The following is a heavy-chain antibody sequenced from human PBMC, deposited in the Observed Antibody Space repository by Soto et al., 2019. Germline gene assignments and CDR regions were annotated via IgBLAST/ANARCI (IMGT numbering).Heavy chain of an antibody. CDR2: ISAYNGNT. CDR3: ARGFYSSSWYAEGGSRFDP. J-gene: IGHJ5*02. Sequence: QVQLVQSGAEVKKPGASVKVSCKASGYTFTSYGISWVRQAPGQGLEWMGWISAYNGNTNYAQKLQGRVTMTTDTSTSTAYMELRSLRSDDTAVYYCARGFYSSSWYAEGGSRFDPWGQGTLVTVSS. CDR1: GYTFTSYG. V-gene: IGHV1-18*01. D-gene: IGHD6-13*01.